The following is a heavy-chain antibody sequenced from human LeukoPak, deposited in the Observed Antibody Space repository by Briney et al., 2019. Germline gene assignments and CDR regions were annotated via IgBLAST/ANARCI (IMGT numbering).Heavy chain of an antibody. V-gene: IGHV3-48*03. CDR3: ARGYTKSQGTFDT. Sequence: GGSLRLSCAASGFTFSSYEMNWVRQAPGKGLEWISYLGSSGDSIYYADTVKGRFTISRDNAKNSLYLQMNSLRAEDTAVYYCARGYTKSQGTFDTWGQGTMVTVSS. CDR2: LGSSGDSI. J-gene: IGHJ3*02. CDR1: GFTFSSYE. D-gene: IGHD2-8*01.